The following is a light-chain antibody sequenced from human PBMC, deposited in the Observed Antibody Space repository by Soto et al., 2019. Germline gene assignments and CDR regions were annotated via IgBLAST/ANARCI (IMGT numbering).Light chain of an antibody. CDR2: DVS. Sequence: AIQLTQSPSSLSASVGDRVTITCRASQDIRGALAWYQQKPGKATKILIYDVSILESGVPSRFSGSSSGTDFTLTISSLQPGDFATYYCQQFNSYPITFGQGTRLEIK. V-gene: IGKV1-13*02. CDR3: QQFNSYPIT. J-gene: IGKJ5*01. CDR1: QDIRGA.